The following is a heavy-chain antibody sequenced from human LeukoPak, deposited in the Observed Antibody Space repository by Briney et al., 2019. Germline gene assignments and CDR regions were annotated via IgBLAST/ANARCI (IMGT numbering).Heavy chain of an antibody. V-gene: IGHV1-8*01. CDR3: ASGYYDSSGYYSSFDY. D-gene: IGHD3-22*01. Sequence: ASVKVSCKASEYTFTSYDINWVRQATGQGLEWMGWMNPNSGNTGYAQKFQGRVTMTRNTSISTAYMELSSLTFEDTAVYYCASGYYDSSGYYSSFDYWGQGTLVTVSS. CDR1: EYTFTSYD. J-gene: IGHJ4*02. CDR2: MNPNSGNT.